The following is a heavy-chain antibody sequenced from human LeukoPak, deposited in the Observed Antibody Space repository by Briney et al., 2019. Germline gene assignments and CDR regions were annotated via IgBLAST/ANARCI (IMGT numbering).Heavy chain of an antibody. J-gene: IGHJ4*02. Sequence: SQTLSLTCVVSGGSVSSDGYSWSRIRQPPGKGLEWIGYIYHGGGTYYNPSLESRVTISIDRSKNQFSLKLTSVTAADTAVYYCARNTYYFDRSGYPLSSGFDYWGQGTLVTVSS. CDR1: GGSVSSDGYS. D-gene: IGHD3-22*01. CDR3: ARNTYYFDRSGYPLSSGFDY. CDR2: IYHGGGT. V-gene: IGHV4-30-2*01.